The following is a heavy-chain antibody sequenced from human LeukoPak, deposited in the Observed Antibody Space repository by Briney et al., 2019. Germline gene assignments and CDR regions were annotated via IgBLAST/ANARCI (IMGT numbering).Heavy chain of an antibody. J-gene: IGHJ4*02. V-gene: IGHV3-74*01. CDR2: INSDGSST. CDR1: GFTFSSYW. D-gene: IGHD2-21*02. Sequence: RSGGSLRLSCAASGFTFSSYWMHWVRQAPGKGLVWVSRINSDGSSTSYADSVKGRFTISRDNAKNTLYLQMNSLRAEDTAVYYCARDETYDCGGDCSHGYFDYGGQGTLVTVSS. CDR3: ARDETYDCGGDCSHGYFDY.